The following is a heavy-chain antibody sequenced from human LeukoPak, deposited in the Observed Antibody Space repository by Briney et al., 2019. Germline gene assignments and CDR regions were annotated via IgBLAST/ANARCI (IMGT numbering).Heavy chain of an antibody. CDR2: IYHSGST. CDR1: GYSISSGYY. D-gene: IGHD3-3*01. CDR3: AAASQGLKYYDFWSGYRDY. Sequence: PSETLSLTCTVSGYSISSGYYWGWIRQPPGKGLEWIGSIYHSGSTYYNPSLRSRVTISVDTSKNQFSLKLSSVTAADTAVYYCAAASQGLKYYDFWSGYRDYWGQGTLVTVSS. J-gene: IGHJ4*02. V-gene: IGHV4-38-2*02.